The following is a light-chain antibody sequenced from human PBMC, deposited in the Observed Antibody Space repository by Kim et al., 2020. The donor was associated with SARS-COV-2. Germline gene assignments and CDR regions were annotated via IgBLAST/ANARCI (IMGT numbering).Light chain of an antibody. CDR2: TTD. Sequence: GGTVTLTCGSNTGTLASGHFPYWFQQKPGQAPRALIYTTDYKYSWTPARFSGSLLGGKAALTLSDAQAEDEADYYCLLSYGDTRKIFGGGTQLTVL. CDR1: TGTLASGHF. V-gene: IGLV7-46*01. CDR3: LLSYGDTRKI. J-gene: IGLJ2*01.